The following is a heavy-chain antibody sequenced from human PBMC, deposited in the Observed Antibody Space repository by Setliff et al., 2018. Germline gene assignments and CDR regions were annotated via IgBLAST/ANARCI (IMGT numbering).Heavy chain of an antibody. CDR2: INHRGST. D-gene: IGHD5-12*01. CDR1: GVSVSDYY. CDR3: ARDGGDGYNYGLGY. Sequence: PSETLSLTCSVSGVSVSDYYWSWIRQAPGKGPEWIEEINHRGSTNYSPSLRSRVTMSVDTSKKQLSLKLSSVTAAGTAVYYCARDGGDGYNYGLGYWGQGTLVTVSS. J-gene: IGHJ4*02. V-gene: IGHV4-34*01.